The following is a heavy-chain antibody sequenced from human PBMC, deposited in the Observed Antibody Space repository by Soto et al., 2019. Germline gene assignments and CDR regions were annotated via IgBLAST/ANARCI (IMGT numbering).Heavy chain of an antibody. J-gene: IGHJ6*02. CDR2: IKRQTDGGTT. CDR3: SPEDVAGQIKPGFYPPMNA. D-gene: IGHD3-16*01. CDR1: GFTFSNTW. Sequence: EVQLVESGGGLVKPGGSLRLSCAASGFTFSNTWLNWVRQAPGKGLEWVGRIKRQTDGGTTDYAAPVKGRFTISRFDSNKPLYLQTNSLKIEDTAVYFCSPEDVAGQIKPGFYPPMNAWGQGTTVTVSS. V-gene: IGHV3-15*07.